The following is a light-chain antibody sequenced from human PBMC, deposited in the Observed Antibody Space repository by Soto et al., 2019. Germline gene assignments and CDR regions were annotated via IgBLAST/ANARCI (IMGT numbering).Light chain of an antibody. J-gene: IGKJ1*01. CDR1: QSVSSSY. Sequence: EIVLTQSPGTLSLSPGERATLSCRASQSVSSSYLAWYQQKPGQAPRLLIYGASSRATGIQDRFSGSVSGIDFTLTISRREPEDFAVYYCQQYGSSPPWTFGQGTKVEIK. V-gene: IGKV3-20*01. CDR2: GAS. CDR3: QQYGSSPPWT.